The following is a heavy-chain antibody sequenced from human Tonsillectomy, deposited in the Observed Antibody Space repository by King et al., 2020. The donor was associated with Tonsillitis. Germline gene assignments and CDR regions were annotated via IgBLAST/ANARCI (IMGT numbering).Heavy chain of an antibody. J-gene: IGHJ3*02. V-gene: IGHV3-30-3*01. Sequence: VQLVESGGGVVQPGRSLRLSCVASGFTFSTHVLHWVRQAAGKGLEWVALRSNDGSYKYYADSVKGRFTISRDNSKNTLFLQMDSLRAEDTAVYYCATEIDAFDIWGQGTMVTVSS. CDR2: RSNDGSYK. CDR3: ATEIDAFDI. CDR1: GFTFSTHV.